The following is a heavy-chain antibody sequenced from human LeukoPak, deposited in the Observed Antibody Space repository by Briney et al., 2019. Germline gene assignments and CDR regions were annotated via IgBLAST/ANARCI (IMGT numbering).Heavy chain of an antibody. J-gene: IGHJ5*02. CDR2: IIPIFGTA. CDR1: GGTFSSYA. D-gene: IGHD6-19*01. Sequence: SVKVSCKASGGTFSSYAISWVRQAPGQGLEWMGGIIPIFGTANYAQKFQGRVTITTDESTSTAYMELSSLRSEDTAVYYCARVPNIAVAWFDPWGQGTLLTVSS. V-gene: IGHV1-69*05. CDR3: ARVPNIAVAWFDP.